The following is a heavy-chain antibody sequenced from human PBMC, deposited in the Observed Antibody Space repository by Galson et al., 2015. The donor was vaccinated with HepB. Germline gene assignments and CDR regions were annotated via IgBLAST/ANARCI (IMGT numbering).Heavy chain of an antibody. CDR3: ARDPEDIVATGVPDY. D-gene: IGHD5-12*01. CDR2: INSDGSST. J-gene: IGHJ4*02. CDR1: GFTFSSYW. V-gene: IGHV3-74*01. Sequence: SLRLSCAASGFTFSSYWMHWVRQAPGKGLVWVSRINSDGSSTSYADSVKGRFTISRDNAKNTLYLQMNSLRAEDTAVYYCARDPEDIVATGVPDYWGQGTLVTVSS.